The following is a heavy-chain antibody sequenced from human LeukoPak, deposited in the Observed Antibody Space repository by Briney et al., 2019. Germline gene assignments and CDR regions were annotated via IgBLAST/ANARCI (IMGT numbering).Heavy chain of an antibody. CDR2: MNPNSGNT. CDR1: GYTFTSYD. CDR3: ARNAKREYSGYDGRRFDP. J-gene: IGHJ5*02. D-gene: IGHD5-12*01. V-gene: IGHV1-8*01. Sequence: ASVKVSCKASGYTFTSYDINWVRQATGQGLEWMGWMNPNSGNTGYAQKFQGRVTMTRNTSISTAYMELSSLRSEDTAVYYCARNAKREYSGYDGRRFDPWGQGTLVTVSS.